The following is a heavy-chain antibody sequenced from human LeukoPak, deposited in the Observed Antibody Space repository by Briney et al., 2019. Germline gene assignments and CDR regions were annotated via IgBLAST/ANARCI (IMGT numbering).Heavy chain of an antibody. V-gene: IGHV1-2*02. D-gene: IGHD3-9*01. CDR1: GYTFTGYY. J-gene: IGHJ4*02. CDR2: INPNSGGT. Sequence: EASVKVSCKASGYTFTGYYMHWVRQAPGRGLEWMGWINPNSGGTNYAQKFQGRVTMTRDTSISTAYMELSRLRSDDTAVYYCASSIDILTGYYYHWGQGTLVTVSS. CDR3: ASSIDILTGYYYH.